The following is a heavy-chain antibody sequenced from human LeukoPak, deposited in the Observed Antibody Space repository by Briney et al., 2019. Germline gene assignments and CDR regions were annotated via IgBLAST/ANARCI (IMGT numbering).Heavy chain of an antibody. V-gene: IGHV4-39*01. D-gene: IGHD1-26*01. Sequence: SETLSLICTVSGDSISNSAYYWGWIRQPPGKGLEWIGCIFYTGTTYYNPSLRNRVTISVDTSKKRFSLKVNSVTAADTAVYYCARHLSYSGCPDHWGQGTLVTVSP. CDR3: ARHLSYSGCPDH. CDR1: GDSISNSAYY. CDR2: IFYTGTT. J-gene: IGHJ4*02.